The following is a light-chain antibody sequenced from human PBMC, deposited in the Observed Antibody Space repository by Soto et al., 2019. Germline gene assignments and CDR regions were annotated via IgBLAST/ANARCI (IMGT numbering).Light chain of an antibody. CDR2: EVS. CDR3: CSYAGSSTFPYV. Sequence: QSVLTQPASVSGSPGQSITISCTGTSSDVRSYNLVSWYQHHPGKATKLMIYEVSKRPSGVSNRFSGSKSGNTAYLTISGLQAEDEADYYCCSYAGSSTFPYVFGTGTKVTVL. CDR1: SSDVRSYNL. J-gene: IGLJ1*01. V-gene: IGLV2-23*02.